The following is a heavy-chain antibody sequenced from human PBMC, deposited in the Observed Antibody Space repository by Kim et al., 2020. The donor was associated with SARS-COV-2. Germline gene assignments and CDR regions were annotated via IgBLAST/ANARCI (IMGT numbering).Heavy chain of an antibody. CDR1: GDSIIIGGYY. Sequence: SETLSLTCTVSGDSIIIGGYYWTWLRQPAGKGLEWIGRIHTSGNTNYNSSLKSRITISLDTSRNQFSRNLNSVTAADTAVYYCAKTGEVGHYFDYWGQGALVTVSS. CDR2: IHTSGNT. J-gene: IGHJ4*02. V-gene: IGHV4-61*02. CDR3: AKTGEVGHYFDY.